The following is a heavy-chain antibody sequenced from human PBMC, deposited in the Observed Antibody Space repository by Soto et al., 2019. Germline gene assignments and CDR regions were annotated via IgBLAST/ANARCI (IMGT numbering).Heavy chain of an antibody. CDR1: VGSISSGGDY. Sequence: PSETLSLTCTVSVGSISSGGDYWSWIRQHPGKGLEWIGHIHYSGSAYYKPSLKSRLTISLDTSKNQFSLKLSSVTAADTAVYYCAREKTFRGAYFDYWGQGTLVTVS. CDR3: AREKTFRGAYFDY. J-gene: IGHJ4*02. CDR2: IHYSGSA. D-gene: IGHD3-10*01. V-gene: IGHV4-31*03.